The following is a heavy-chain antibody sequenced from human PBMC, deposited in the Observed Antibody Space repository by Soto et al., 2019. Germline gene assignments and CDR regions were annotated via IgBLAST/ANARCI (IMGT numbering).Heavy chain of an antibody. Sequence: QVPLVQSGAEVKKPGSSVKVSCKASGGTFSSYAISWVRQAPGQGLEWMGGIIPIFGTANYAQKFQGRVTITADESTSTAYMELSSLRSEDTAVYYCARESVAGTGRPLAFDIWGQGTMVTVSS. D-gene: IGHD6-19*01. CDR3: ARESVAGTGRPLAFDI. J-gene: IGHJ3*02. CDR2: IIPIFGTA. CDR1: GGTFSSYA. V-gene: IGHV1-69*01.